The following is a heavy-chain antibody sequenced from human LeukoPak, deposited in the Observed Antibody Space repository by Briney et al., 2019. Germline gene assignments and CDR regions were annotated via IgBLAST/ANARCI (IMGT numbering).Heavy chain of an antibody. D-gene: IGHD3-10*01. J-gene: IGHJ3*02. V-gene: IGHV4-34*01. Sequence: KPSETLSLTCAVYGGSLSGYYWSWIRQPPGKGLEWIGEINHSGSTNYNPSLKSRVTIPVDTSKNQFSLKLSSVTAADTAVYYCARGDPYGSGSYVFDIWGQGTMVTVSS. CDR1: GGSLSGYY. CDR3: ARGDPYGSGSYVFDI. CDR2: INHSGST.